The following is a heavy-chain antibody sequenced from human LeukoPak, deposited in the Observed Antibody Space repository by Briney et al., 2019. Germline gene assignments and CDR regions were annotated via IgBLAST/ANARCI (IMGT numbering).Heavy chain of an antibody. CDR3: ARRNEGYGDYNWYFDL. CDR2: IYYSGST. Sequence: SETLSLTCTVSGGSISSYYWSWIRQPPGKGLEWIGYIYYSGSTNYNPSLKSRVTISVDTSKNQFSLKLSSVTAADTAVYYCARRNEGYGDYNWYFDLWGRGTLVTVSS. V-gene: IGHV4-59*01. D-gene: IGHD4-17*01. J-gene: IGHJ2*01. CDR1: GGSISSYY.